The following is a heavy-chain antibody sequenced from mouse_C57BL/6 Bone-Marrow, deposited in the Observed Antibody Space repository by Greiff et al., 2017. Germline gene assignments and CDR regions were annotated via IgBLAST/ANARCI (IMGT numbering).Heavy chain of an antibody. Sequence: VQLQQSGPELVKPGASVKMSCKASGYTFTDYNMHWVKQSHGKSLEWIGYINPNNGGTSYNQKFKGKATLTVNKSSSTAYMELRSLTSEDSAVYYWAIRYYGRRRGAMDYWGQGTSVTVSS. D-gene: IGHD1-1*02. V-gene: IGHV1-22*01. CDR2: INPNNGGT. J-gene: IGHJ4*01. CDR1: GYTFTDYN. CDR3: AIRYYGRRRGAMDY.